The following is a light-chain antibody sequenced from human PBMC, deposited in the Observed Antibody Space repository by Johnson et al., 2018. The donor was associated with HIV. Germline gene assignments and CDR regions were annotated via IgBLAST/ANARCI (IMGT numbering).Light chain of an antibody. CDR3: GTWDSSLSVYV. CDR2: DNN. V-gene: IGLV1-51*01. Sequence: QSVLTQPPSVSAAPGQKVTISCSGSSSNIGNNYVSWYQQVPGTAPKLLIYDNNQRPSGIPDRFSVSKSGTSATLGITGLQTGDEADYYCGTWDSSLSVYVFGTGTKVTVL. CDR1: SSNIGNNY. J-gene: IGLJ1*01.